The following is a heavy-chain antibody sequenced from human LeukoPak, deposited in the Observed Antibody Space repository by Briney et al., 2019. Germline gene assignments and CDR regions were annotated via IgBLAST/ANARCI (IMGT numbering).Heavy chain of an antibody. Sequence: PGGSLRLSCVASEFTFSDYAMHWVRQAPGKGLEWVALLLYDGSNKEYADSVKGRFIISRDNSKNTLYLQMDSLRVDETAIYYCAREWTYSSGWSAPGYWGQGTLVTVSS. V-gene: IGHV3-30-3*01. CDR1: EFTFSDYA. CDR2: LLYDGSNK. CDR3: AREWTYSSGWSAPGY. J-gene: IGHJ4*02. D-gene: IGHD6-19*01.